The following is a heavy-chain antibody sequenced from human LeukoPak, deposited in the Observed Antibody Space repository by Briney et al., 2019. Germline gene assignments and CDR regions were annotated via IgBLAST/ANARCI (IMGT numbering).Heavy chain of an antibody. Sequence: ASVKVSCKASGYTFTSYDINWVRQAPGQGREWMGWMNPNSGNTGYTQKFQGRGTTTRNTSISTAYMELSSLRSEDTAVYYCARDSVRGVSRQPFDYWGQGTLVTVPS. D-gene: IGHD3-10*02. V-gene: IGHV1-8*03. CDR2: MNPNSGNT. J-gene: IGHJ4*02. CDR3: ARDSVRGVSRQPFDY. CDR1: GYTFTSYD.